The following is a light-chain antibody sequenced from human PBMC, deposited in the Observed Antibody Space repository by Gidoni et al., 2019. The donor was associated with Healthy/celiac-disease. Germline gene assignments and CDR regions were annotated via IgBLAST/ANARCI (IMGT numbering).Light chain of an antibody. Sequence: IQTTQSPSSLSASEGDRATTTCQAKQISSSYLNWYQQKPGKAPKLLNYDASNLETGVPTRFSGSGSGTGITFTISSLQPEDITTYYCQQYDNLPTFGQGTQLEIK. CDR1: QISSSY. CDR3: QQYDNLPT. J-gene: IGKJ5*01. CDR2: DAS. V-gene: IGKV1-33*01.